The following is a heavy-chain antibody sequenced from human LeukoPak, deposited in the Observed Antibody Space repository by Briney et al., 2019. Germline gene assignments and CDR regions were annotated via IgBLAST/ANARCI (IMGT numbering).Heavy chain of an antibody. V-gene: IGHV4-59*01. D-gene: IGHD6-13*01. CDR1: GGSISSYY. J-gene: IGHJ4*02. CDR2: IYYSGST. Sequence: PSETLSLTCTVSGGSISSYYWSWIRQPPGKGLEWIGYIYYSGSTNYNPSLKSRVTISVDTSKNQFSLKLSSVTAADTAVYYCARALDSSSWALDYCGQGTLVTVSS. CDR3: ARALDSSSWALDY.